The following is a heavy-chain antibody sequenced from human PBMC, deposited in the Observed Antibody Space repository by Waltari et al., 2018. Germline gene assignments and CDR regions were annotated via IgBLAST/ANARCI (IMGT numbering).Heavy chain of an antibody. CDR2: INPNSGGT. CDR1: GSTFTGYY. CDR3: ARAGGCSSTSCLTPYDY. Sequence: QVQLVQSGAEVKKPGASVKVSCKASGSTFTGYYMPWVRQAPGQGLEWRGWINPNSGGTNYAQKFQGRVTMTRDTSISTAYMELSRLRSDDTAVYYCARAGGCSSTSCLTPYDYWGQGILVTVSS. V-gene: IGHV1-2*02. D-gene: IGHD2-2*01. J-gene: IGHJ4*02.